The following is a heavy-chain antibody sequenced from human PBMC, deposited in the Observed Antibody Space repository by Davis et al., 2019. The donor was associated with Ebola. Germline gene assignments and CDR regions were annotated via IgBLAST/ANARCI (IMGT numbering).Heavy chain of an antibody. CDR1: GFSVSSNY. D-gene: IGHD6-13*01. Sequence: GESPKTPCAAPGFSVSSNYMSRVRQAPGKGLEWVSVIYTGGSTYYSDSVKGRFTISRDNLKNTLYLQMNSLRAEDSAVYYCAGDPGLANGMDVWGKGTTVTVSS. CDR3: AGDPGLANGMDV. J-gene: IGHJ6*04. CDR2: IYTGGST. V-gene: IGHV3-53*01.